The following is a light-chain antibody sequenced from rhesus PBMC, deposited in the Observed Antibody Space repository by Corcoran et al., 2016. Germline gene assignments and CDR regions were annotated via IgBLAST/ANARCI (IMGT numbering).Light chain of an antibody. J-gene: IGKJ3*01. CDR3: QQGNSNPFT. CDR2: YAN. Sequence: DIQMSQSPSSLSASVGDRVTITCRASQGISSYLNWYQQKPGKAPKLLIYYANSLASGVPLRFSGSGSGTEFTLTISSLQPEDFVTYYCQQGNSNPFTFGPGTKLDIK. V-gene: IGKV1-32*02. CDR1: QGISSY.